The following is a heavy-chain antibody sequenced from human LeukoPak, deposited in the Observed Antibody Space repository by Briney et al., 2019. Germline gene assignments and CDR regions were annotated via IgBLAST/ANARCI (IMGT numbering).Heavy chain of an antibody. CDR2: IYYSGST. V-gene: IGHV4-39*07. J-gene: IGHJ4*02. CDR3: ARDWDDIRLRFDY. D-gene: IGHD4-17*01. CDR1: GGSISSSSYY. Sequence: SETLSLTCTVSGGSISSSSYYWGWIRQPPGKGLEWIGSIYYSGSTYYDPSLKSRVTISVDTSKNQFSLKLSSVTAADTAVYYCARDWDDIRLRFDYWGQGTLVTVSS.